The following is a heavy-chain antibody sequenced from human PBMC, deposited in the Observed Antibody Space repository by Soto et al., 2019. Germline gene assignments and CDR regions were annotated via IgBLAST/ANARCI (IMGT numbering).Heavy chain of an antibody. D-gene: IGHD2-15*01. CDR2: IYKSTTT. V-gene: IGHV4-30-4*01. CDR1: GDSISTVDYF. CDR3: ARGRYCLTGSCFPNLFDS. J-gene: IGHJ5*01. Sequence: NPALTCSVSGDSISTVDYFWAWIRQPPGQALEYIGYIYKSTTTYYNPSFESRVAISLDTSKSQFSLTVTSVTAADTAVYFCARGRYCLTGSCFPNLFDSWGQGTLVTVSA.